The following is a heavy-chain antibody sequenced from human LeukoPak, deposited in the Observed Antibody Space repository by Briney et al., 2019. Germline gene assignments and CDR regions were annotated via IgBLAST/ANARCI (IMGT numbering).Heavy chain of an antibody. CDR1: GFSISSGFY. CDR3: AGDSSYCSGGSCYSFDAFDI. V-gene: IGHV4-38-2*02. D-gene: IGHD2-15*01. Sequence: SETLSLTCTVSGFSISSGFYWGWIRQPPGKGLEWIGSIYHSGSTYYDPSLKSRVTMSVDTSKNQFSLKLSSVTAADTAVYYCAGDSSYCSGGSCYSFDAFDIWGQGTMVTVSS. J-gene: IGHJ3*02. CDR2: IYHSGST.